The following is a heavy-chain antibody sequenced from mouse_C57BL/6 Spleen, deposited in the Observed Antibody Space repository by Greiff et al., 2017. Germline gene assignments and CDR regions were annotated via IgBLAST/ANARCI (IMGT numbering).Heavy chain of an antibody. V-gene: IGHV1-81*01. CDR2: IYPRSGNT. J-gene: IGHJ4*01. CDR3: ARGGDYYAMDY. Sequence: VQLVESGAELARPGASVKLSCKASGYTFTSYGISWVKQRTGQGLEWIGEIYPRSGNTYYNEKFKGKATLTADKSSSTAYMELRSLTSEDSAVYFCARGGDYYAMDYRGQGTSVTVAS. CDR1: GYTFTSYG.